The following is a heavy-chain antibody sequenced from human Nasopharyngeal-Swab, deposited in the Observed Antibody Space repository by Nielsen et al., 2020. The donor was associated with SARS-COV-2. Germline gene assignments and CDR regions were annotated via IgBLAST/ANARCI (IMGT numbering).Heavy chain of an antibody. Sequence: SETLSLTCTVSGGSISSYYWSWIRQPAGKGLEWIGRIYTSGGTNYNPSLKSRVTISVDTSKNQFSLKLSSVTAADTAVYYCARDLRDSGSYWGYCFDYWGQGTLVTVSS. CDR3: ARDLRDSGSYWGYCFDY. D-gene: IGHD1-26*01. V-gene: IGHV4-4*07. CDR1: GGSISSYY. CDR2: IYTSGGT. J-gene: IGHJ4*02.